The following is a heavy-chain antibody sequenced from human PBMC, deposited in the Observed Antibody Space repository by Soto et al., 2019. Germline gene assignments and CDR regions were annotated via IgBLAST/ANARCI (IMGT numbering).Heavy chain of an antibody. J-gene: IGHJ4*02. Sequence: GGSLRLSCAASGFTFSSYAMSWVRQAPAKGLEWVSAISGRGGSTYYADSVKGRFTISRDNSKNTLYLQMNSLRAEDTAVYYCAEDRVAARQYYFDYWGQGTLVTVSS. CDR2: ISGRGGST. CDR1: GFTFSSYA. CDR3: AEDRVAARQYYFDY. V-gene: IGHV3-23*01. D-gene: IGHD6-6*01.